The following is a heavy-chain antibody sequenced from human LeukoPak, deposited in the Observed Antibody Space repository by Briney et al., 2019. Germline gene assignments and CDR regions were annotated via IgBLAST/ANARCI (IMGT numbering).Heavy chain of an antibody. CDR3: AKDEVRSGSYLRTQSFDY. Sequence: GGSLRLSCAASGFTFSGSAMHWVRQASGKGLEWVGRIRSKANSYAAAYAASVKGRFTISRDDSKNTAYLQMNSLRAEDTAVYYCAKDEVRSGSYLRTQSFDYWGQGTLVTVSS. V-gene: IGHV3-73*01. D-gene: IGHD1-26*01. J-gene: IGHJ4*02. CDR2: IRSKANSYAA. CDR1: GFTFSGSA.